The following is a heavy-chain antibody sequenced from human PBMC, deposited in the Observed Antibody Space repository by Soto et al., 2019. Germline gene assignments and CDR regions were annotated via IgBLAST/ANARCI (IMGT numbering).Heavy chain of an antibody. CDR2: ISNTGNTI. CDR3: ATGLRGYSYGPEY. D-gene: IGHD2-15*01. CDR1: GFTFSSCE. Sequence: EVQLVESGGGLEQPGGSLRLSCAASGFTFSSCEMNWVRQAPGKGLEWVSYISNTGNTIFYADSVRGRFTISRDNAKKSLFLQMSSLRAEDTAVYYCATGLRGYSYGPEYWGQGTLVTVSS. V-gene: IGHV3-48*03. J-gene: IGHJ4*02.